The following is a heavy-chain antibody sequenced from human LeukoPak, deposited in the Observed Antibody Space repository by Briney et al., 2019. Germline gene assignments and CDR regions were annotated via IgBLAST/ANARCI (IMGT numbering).Heavy chain of an antibody. J-gene: IGHJ4*02. CDR2: IQYDGIAQ. Sequence: PGGSLRLSCAASSAFRFTFSYSGFHWVRQAPGKGLEWLTFIQYDGIAQYFADSVKGRFIISRDNAKNSLYLQMNSLRAEDTAVYYCARDQSGSSSSSHSWWFGELLSPLAFDYWGQGTLVTVSS. CDR3: ARDQSGSSSSSHSWWFGELLSPLAFDY. V-gene: IGHV3-30*02. CDR1: RFTFSYSG. D-gene: IGHD3-10*01.